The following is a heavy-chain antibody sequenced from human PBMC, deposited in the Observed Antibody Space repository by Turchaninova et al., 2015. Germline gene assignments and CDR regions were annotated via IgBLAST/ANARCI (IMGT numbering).Heavy chain of an antibody. J-gene: IGHJ4*02. CDR3: AKASGKFCSSTICFFTD. V-gene: IGHV3-23*01. CDR2: TSGSGLTT. D-gene: IGHD2-2*01. CDR1: GFTLTSYA. Sequence: GGDLVQPGGSLRLSCTASGFTLTSYAMTWVRQGPGKGLEWLLTTSGSGLTTNHADSVRGRFTVSRDDSKSTLYLQISRLTAEDTAVYYCAKASGKFCSSTICFFTDWGQGTLVTVSS.